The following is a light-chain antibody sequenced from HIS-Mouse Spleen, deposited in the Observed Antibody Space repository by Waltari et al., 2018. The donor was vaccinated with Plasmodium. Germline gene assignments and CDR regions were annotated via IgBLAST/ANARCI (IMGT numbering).Light chain of an antibody. Sequence: DIQMTQSPSSLSASVGDRVTITCQASQDITNYLNWYQQKPGKAPKLLIYDASNLETGVPSRFSGSRSGTDFTFTISSLQPEDIATYYCQQYDILPLTFGGGTKVEIK. J-gene: IGKJ4*01. CDR2: DAS. CDR1: QDITNY. V-gene: IGKV1-33*01. CDR3: QQYDILPLT.